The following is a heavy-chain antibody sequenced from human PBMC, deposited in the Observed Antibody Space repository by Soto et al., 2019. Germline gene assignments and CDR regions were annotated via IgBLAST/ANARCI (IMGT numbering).Heavy chain of an antibody. J-gene: IGHJ4*02. V-gene: IGHV4-34*01. D-gene: IGHD3-3*01. Sequence: SETLSLTCAVYGGSFGHYYWGWIRQPPGKGLEWIGEINHSGSTNYNPSLKSRVTISIDTSKNQFSLKLTSVTAADTAFYYCVARRHDSDSWGQGTLVTVSS. CDR3: VARRHDSDS. CDR2: INHSGST. CDR1: GGSFGHYY.